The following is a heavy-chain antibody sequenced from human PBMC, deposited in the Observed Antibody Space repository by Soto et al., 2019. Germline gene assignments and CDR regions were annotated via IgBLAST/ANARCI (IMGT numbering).Heavy chain of an antibody. D-gene: IGHD6-19*01. CDR1: GYSFTSYW. CDR2: IYIGDSHT. Sequence: GESLKISCKGSGYSFTSYWISWVRQMPGKGLEWMGLIYIGDSHTRYSPSFQGQVTISADKSISTAYLQWTSLKASDTAMYYCARSRRGAYSSGWYSPSGYYNYGIDVWGQGTKVTVSS. CDR3: ARSRRGAYSSGWYSPSGYYNYGIDV. J-gene: IGHJ6*02. V-gene: IGHV5-51*01.